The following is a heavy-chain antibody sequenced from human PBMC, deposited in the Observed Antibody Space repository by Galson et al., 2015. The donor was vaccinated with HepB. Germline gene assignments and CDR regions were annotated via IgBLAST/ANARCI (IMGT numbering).Heavy chain of an antibody. CDR1: GGSFSGLY. Sequence: SETLSLTCAVSGGSFSGLYWTWIRQSPDKGLEWIGEINHIGGTNYNPPLKSRATLSVDTSRKQFSLKLRSLNAADTAVYYCAGRGGSRLTATFDLWGQGVVVTVSS. J-gene: IGHJ4*02. V-gene: IGHV4-34*01. D-gene: IGHD2-15*01. CDR2: INHIGGT. CDR3: AGRGGSRLTATFDL.